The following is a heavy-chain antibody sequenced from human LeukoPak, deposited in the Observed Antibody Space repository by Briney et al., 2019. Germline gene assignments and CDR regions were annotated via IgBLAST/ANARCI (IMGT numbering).Heavy chain of an antibody. CDR3: IVVVEPPDSDGFDV. J-gene: IGHJ3*01. D-gene: IGHD1-14*01. CDR2: INAGGSTT. V-gene: IGHV3-74*01. Sequence: LGGSLRLSCAASGFTFGNSWVHWVRQAPGKGLVWVSLINAGGSTTSYADSVKGRFTVSRDNARNTLSLEMNSLTIEDTAVYYCIVVVEPPDSDGFDVWGQGTMITVSS. CDR1: GFTFGNSW.